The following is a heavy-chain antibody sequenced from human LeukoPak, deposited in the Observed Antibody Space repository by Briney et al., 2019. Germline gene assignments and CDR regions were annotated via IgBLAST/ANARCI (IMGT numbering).Heavy chain of an antibody. Sequence: PGGSLRLSCAASGFTVSSNYMSWVRQAPGKGLECVALIREDGREKYYMDSVRGRFTISRDNAKNSLFLQMDSLTAEDTAVYYCAKEGPRVSHKAGDWFDPWGQGTLVTVSS. CDR2: IREDGREK. V-gene: IGHV3-7*01. CDR1: GFTVSSNY. J-gene: IGHJ5*02. D-gene: IGHD5/OR15-5a*01. CDR3: AKEGPRVSHKAGDWFDP.